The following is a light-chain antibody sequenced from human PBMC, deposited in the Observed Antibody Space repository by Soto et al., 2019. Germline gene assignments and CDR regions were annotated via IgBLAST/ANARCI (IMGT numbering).Light chain of an antibody. Sequence: QMTQSPSSVSAFVGDRVTITCRASQPISRWLAWYQQKPGNAPKLLIYAASSLQSGVPSRFSGSGSGTDFTLTISCLQPEDFATYYCQQANSFPLTFGGGTKVEIK. J-gene: IGKJ4*01. V-gene: IGKV1-12*01. CDR3: QQANSFPLT. CDR1: QPISRW. CDR2: AAS.